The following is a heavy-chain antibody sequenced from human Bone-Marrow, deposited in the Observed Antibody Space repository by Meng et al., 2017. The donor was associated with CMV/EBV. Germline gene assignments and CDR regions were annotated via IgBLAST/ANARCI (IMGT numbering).Heavy chain of an antibody. Sequence: GGSLRLSCEASGFSFRSYGLHWLRQAPGKGLEWVAFIRSDGIDKFYGDSVKGRFSISRDDSQSTLYLQMNSLRPEDTALYYCAKEEYSRSPAFDYWGQGTWVTVSS. J-gene: IGHJ4*02. D-gene: IGHD6-6*01. CDR1: GFSFRSYG. V-gene: IGHV3-30*02. CDR2: IRSDGIDK. CDR3: AKEEYSRSPAFDY.